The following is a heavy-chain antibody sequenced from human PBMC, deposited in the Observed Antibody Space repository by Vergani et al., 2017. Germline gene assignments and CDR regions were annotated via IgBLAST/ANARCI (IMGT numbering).Heavy chain of an antibody. V-gene: IGHV1-69*01. Sequence: QVQLVQSGAEVKKPGSSVKVSCKASGGTFSSYAISWVRQAPGQGLEWMGGIIPIFGTANYAQKFQGRVTITADESTSTAYMELSSLRSEDTAVYYCARESIVRGVITFYYYYMDVWGKGTTVTVSS. D-gene: IGHD3-10*01. J-gene: IGHJ6*03. CDR2: IIPIFGTA. CDR3: ARESIVRGVITFYYYYMDV. CDR1: GGTFSSYA.